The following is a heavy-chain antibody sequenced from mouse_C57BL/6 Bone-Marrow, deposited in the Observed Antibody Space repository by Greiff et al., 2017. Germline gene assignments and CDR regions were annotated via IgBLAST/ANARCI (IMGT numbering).Heavy chain of an antibody. J-gene: IGHJ1*03. V-gene: IGHV1-19*01. Sequence: VQLKESGPVLVKPGASVKMSCKASGYTFTDYEMNWVKQIHGKSLEWIGVINPDNGGTSYNQKFKGKATLTVDKSSSTAYMELNSLTSEDSAVYYCATLRGYLDVWGTGTTVTVSS. CDR1: GYTFTDYE. CDR3: ATLRGYLDV. CDR2: INPDNGGT.